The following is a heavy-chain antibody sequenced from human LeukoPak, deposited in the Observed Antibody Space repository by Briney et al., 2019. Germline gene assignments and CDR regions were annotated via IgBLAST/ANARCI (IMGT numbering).Heavy chain of an antibody. J-gene: IGHJ4*02. V-gene: IGHV1-69*13. CDR3: AREPGGNDDEDLDY. CDR2: IIPIFGTA. CDR1: GYTFTGYY. D-gene: IGHD1-1*01. Sequence: SVKVSCKASGYTFTGYYMHWVRQAPGQGLEWMGGIIPIFGTANYAQKFQGRVTITADESTSTAYMELSSLRSEDTAVYYCAREPGGNDDEDLDYWGQGTLVTVSS.